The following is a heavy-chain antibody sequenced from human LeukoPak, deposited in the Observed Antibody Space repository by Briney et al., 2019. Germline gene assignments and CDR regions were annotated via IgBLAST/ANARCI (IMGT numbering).Heavy chain of an antibody. V-gene: IGHV3-7*01. CDR3: ARGSRYCSSTSCYSFDY. CDR2: IKHGGSEK. J-gene: IGHJ4*02. Sequence: PGGSLRLSCAASGFTFNSFWMSWVRQAPGKGLEWVANIKHGGSEKYYVDSVRGRFTISRDNAKNSLYLQMNSLRAEDTAVYYCARGSRYCSSTSCYSFDYWGQGTLVTVSS. D-gene: IGHD2-2*02. CDR1: GFTFNSFW.